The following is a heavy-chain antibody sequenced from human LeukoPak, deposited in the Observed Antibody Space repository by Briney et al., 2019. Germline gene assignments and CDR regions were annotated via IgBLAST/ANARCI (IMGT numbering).Heavy chain of an antibody. Sequence: PGGSLRLSCAASGFIFNSHSMNWVRQAPGKGLEWVSYICSSGSTIYYADAVKGRFTISRDNAKNSLYLQMNSLGAEDTAVYHCGKDGGTVTYYFDNWGQGTLVTISS. V-gene: IGHV3-48*04. J-gene: IGHJ4*02. CDR3: GKDGGTVTYYFDN. CDR1: GFIFNSHS. CDR2: ICSSGSTI. D-gene: IGHD4-17*01.